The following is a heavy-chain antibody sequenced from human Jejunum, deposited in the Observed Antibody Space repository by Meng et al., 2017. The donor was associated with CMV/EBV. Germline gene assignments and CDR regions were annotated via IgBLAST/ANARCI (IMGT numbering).Heavy chain of an antibody. CDR3: AKDAGTTGIISMVRAAINNLLDP. D-gene: IGHD3-10*01. CDR1: Y. J-gene: IGHJ5*02. V-gene: IGHV1-2*02. Sequence: YIRWGRQAPGQGQEWRGWIDRKTGGTSYVQKLRGRVSMNRDTTISTAYMELNSLTSDDTGVYYCAKDAGTTGIISMVRAAINNLLDPWGQGTLVTVSS. CDR2: IDRKTGGT.